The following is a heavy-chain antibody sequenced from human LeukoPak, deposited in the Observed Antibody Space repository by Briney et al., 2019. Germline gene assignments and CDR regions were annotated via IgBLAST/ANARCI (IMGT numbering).Heavy chain of an antibody. D-gene: IGHD3-16*02. CDR1: GFTFSSYG. CDR3: ARVIVSRRGIYYFDY. J-gene: IGHJ4*02. CDR2: IQYDGSNE. V-gene: IGHV3-30*02. Sequence: GGSLRLSWAASGFTFSSYGMHWVRQAPGKGLEWVAYIQYDGSNEQYAHSVKGRFRISRDRSKSILYLQMNSLRAEDTAVYYCARVIVSRRGIYYFDYWGQGTLVTVSS.